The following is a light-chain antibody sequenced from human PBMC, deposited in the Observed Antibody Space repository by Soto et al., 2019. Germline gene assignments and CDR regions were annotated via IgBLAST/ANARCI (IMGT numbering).Light chain of an antibody. CDR2: GAS. CDR1: QSVRSN. J-gene: IGKJ5*01. V-gene: IGKV3-15*01. Sequence: EILMTRSPATLSVSPVEIATFSCSSSQSVRSNLAWYQQKPGQAHRLLIYGASTRATGIPARFSGSGSGTEFTLPIRRLQSEDFAASYCQQYNNWPPITGGHGTRRAIK. CDR3: QQYNNWPPIT.